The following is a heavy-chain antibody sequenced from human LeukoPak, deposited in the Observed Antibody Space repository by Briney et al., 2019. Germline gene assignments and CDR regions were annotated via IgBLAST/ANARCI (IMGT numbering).Heavy chain of an antibody. V-gene: IGHV1-69*13. D-gene: IGHD2-2*01. CDR1: GYTFTELS. Sequence: GASVKVSCKVSGYTFTELSMHWVRQAPGQGLEWMGGIIPIFGTANYAQKLQGRDTITADESTSTAYMELSSLRSEATAVYYCTREPVYCSSTSCPPYYYYGMDVWGQGTTVTVSS. J-gene: IGHJ6*02. CDR3: TREPVYCSSTSCPPYYYYGMDV. CDR2: IIPIFGTA.